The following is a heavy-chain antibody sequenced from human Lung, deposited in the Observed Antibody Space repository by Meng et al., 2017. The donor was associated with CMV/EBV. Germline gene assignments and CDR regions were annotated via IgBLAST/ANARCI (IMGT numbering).Heavy chain of an antibody. D-gene: IGHD2-2*01. CDR3: AEDTGPYCSSIDCYGAYYGMDV. CDR2: INPNSGGT. J-gene: IGHJ6*02. CDR1: GYTFTTYY. Sequence: ASXXVSXKASGYTFTTYYMHWVRQVPGEGLEWMGWINPNSGGTIYAQNFQGRVTMTRDTSISTAYMEMSRLTSDDTAIYYCAEDTGPYCSSIDCYGAYYGMDVWXQGTXVTVSS. V-gene: IGHV1-2*02.